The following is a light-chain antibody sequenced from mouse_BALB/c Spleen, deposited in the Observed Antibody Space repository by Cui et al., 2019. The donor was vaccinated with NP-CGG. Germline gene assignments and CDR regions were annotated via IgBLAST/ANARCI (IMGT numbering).Light chain of an antibody. V-gene: IGLV1*01. CDR1: TGAVTTSNY. CDR3: ALWYSNHWV. CDR2: GTK. J-gene: IGLJ1*01. Sequence: AVVPQDSVLTTSPGETVTLTCRSNTGAVTTSNYANWVQEKPDHLFTGLIGGTKNRAPGVPARFSGSLIGDKAALTITGAQTEDEAIYFCALWYSNHWVFGGGTKLTVL.